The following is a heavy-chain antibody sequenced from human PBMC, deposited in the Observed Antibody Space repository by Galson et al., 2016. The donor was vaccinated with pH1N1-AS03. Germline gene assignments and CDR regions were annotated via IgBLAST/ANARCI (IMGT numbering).Heavy chain of an antibody. CDR3: AKESSIWSDHFDY. D-gene: IGHD6-13*01. Sequence: SLRLSCAASGFTFSSYAMSWVRQAPGKGLEWVSAISGGSDGTEYADSVKGRFTISRDNSKNTLFLQMNSLRAEDTAVYYCAKESSIWSDHFDYWGQGILVTVSS. V-gene: IGHV3-23*01. CDR2: ISGGSDGT. CDR1: GFTFSSYA. J-gene: IGHJ4*02.